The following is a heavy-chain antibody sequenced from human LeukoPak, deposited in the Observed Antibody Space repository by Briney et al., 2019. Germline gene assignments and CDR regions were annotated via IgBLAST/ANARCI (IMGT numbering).Heavy chain of an antibody. J-gene: IGHJ4*02. V-gene: IGHV3-74*01. CDR3: ARDIASRLPFDY. Sequence: GGSLRLSCAASGFTFSSHWMHWVRRAPGKGLVWVSRINSDGSSTSYVDSVKGRFTISRDNAKNTLYLQMNSLRAEDTAVYYCARDIASRLPFDYWGQGTLVTVSS. D-gene: IGHD6-13*01. CDR2: INSDGSST. CDR1: GFTFSSHW.